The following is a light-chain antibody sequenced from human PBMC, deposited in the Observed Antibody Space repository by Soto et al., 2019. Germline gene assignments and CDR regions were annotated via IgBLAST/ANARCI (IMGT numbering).Light chain of an antibody. Sequence: IVLTQSPGTLSLSPGERATLSCRASQSISSNSLAWYLQKPGQAPRLLIYGASRRATGIPDRFSGGGSGTDFTLTISRLEPEDFAVYYCQQYGGSPRTFGQGTRVEIK. V-gene: IGKV3-20*01. CDR1: QSISSNS. J-gene: IGKJ1*01. CDR2: GAS. CDR3: QQYGGSPRT.